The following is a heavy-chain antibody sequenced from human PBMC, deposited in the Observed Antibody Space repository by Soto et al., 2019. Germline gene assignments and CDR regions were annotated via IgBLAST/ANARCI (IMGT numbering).Heavy chain of an antibody. Sequence: PSETLSLTCTVSGGSISSYYWSWIRQPPGKGLEWIGYIYYSGSTNYNPSLKSRVTISVDTSKNQFSLKLSSVTAADTAVYYCARVPSYYYGSNWFDPLGQGTLVTVSS. J-gene: IGHJ5*02. CDR3: ARVPSYYYGSNWFDP. V-gene: IGHV4-59*01. D-gene: IGHD3-10*01. CDR2: IYYSGST. CDR1: GGSISSYY.